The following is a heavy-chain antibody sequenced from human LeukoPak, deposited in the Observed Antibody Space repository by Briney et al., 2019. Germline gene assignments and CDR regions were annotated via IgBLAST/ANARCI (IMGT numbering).Heavy chain of an antibody. CDR1: GGSFSGYY. V-gene: IGHV4-59*10. CDR3: ARGQYYDFYMDV. D-gene: IGHD3-3*01. J-gene: IGHJ6*03. CDR2: IYTSGST. Sequence: SETLSLTCAVYGGSFSGYYWSWIRQPAGKGLEWIGRIYTSGSTNYNPSLKSRVTMSVDTSKNQFSLKLSSVTAADTAVYYCARGQYYDFYMDVWGKGTTVTVSS.